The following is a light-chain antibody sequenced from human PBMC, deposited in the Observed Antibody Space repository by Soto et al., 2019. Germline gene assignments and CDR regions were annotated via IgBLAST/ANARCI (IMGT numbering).Light chain of an antibody. CDR1: RSNIGSNT. CDR3: ATWDDSLNVVV. J-gene: IGLJ2*01. V-gene: IGLV1-44*01. CDR2: GNN. Sequence: QPVLTQPPSASGTPGQRVTISCSGSRSNIGSNTVNWYQQLPGTAPKLLIYGNNQRPSGFPDRFSGSKSGTSASLAISGLQSEDEADYYCATWDDSLNVVVFGGGTKLTVL.